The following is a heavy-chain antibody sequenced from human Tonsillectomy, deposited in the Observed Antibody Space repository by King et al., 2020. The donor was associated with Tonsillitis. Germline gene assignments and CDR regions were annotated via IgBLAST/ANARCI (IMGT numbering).Heavy chain of an antibody. V-gene: IGHV1-8*02. CDR3: SRPRADPVDYGGKSYDY. D-gene: IGHD4-23*01. CDR2: MNPNSGNT. Sequence: VQLVESGAEVKKPGASVKVSCKASGYTFTSYDINWVRQATGQGLEWMGWMNPNSGNTGYAQKFQGRVTMTRNTSISTAYMAVSSLRSEDTGVYYCSRPRADPVDYGGKSYDYWGQGTLVTVSS. CDR1: GYTFTSYD. J-gene: IGHJ4*02.